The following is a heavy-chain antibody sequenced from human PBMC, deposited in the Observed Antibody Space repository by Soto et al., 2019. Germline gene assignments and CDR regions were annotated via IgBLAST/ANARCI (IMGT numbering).Heavy chain of an antibody. CDR2: IYYSGST. CDR1: GGSIISGGYY. V-gene: IGHV4-61*08. J-gene: IGHJ4*02. D-gene: IGHD1-1*01. CDR3: ARRLDPTPFDY. Sequence: ETLSLTCSVSGGSIISGGYYWSWIRQHPGKGLEWIGYIYYSGSTNYNPSLKSRVTISVDTSKNQFSLKLSSVTAADTAVYYCARRLDPTPFDYWGQGTLVTVSS.